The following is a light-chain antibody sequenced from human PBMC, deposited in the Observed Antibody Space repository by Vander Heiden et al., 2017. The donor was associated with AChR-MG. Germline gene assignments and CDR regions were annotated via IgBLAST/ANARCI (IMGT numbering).Light chain of an antibody. CDR1: QSISSY. Sequence: IQMTQSPASLSASVGDRVTITCRASQSISSYLNWYQQKPGEAPKLLIYAASSLQSGVPSKFSGSRSWTDFTLTISSLQPQDFATYYCQQSYSTPRTFGGGTKVEIK. CDR2: AAS. CDR3: QQSYSTPRT. J-gene: IGKJ4*01. V-gene: IGKV1-39*01.